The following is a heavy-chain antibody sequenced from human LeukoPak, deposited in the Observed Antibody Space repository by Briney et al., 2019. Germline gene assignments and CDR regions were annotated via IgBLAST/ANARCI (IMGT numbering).Heavy chain of an antibody. V-gene: IGHV3-23*01. CDR1: GFTFSSYA. J-gene: IGHJ1*01. Sequence: GGSLRLSCAASGFTFSSYAMSWVRQAPGKGLEWVSAISGSGGSTYYADSVKGRFTISRDNSKNTLYLQKNSLRAEDTAVYYCAKTRSDGPTEYFQHWGQGTLVTVSS. CDR3: AKTRSDGPTEYFQH. CDR2: ISGSGGST. D-gene: IGHD2-15*01.